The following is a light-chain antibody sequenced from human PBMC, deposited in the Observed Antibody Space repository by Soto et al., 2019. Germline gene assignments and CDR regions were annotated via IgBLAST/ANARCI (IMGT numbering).Light chain of an antibody. CDR2: GAS. CDR3: QQYRSSPFT. J-gene: IGKJ3*01. Sequence: EIVLTQSPGTLSLSPGERATLSCRASQSVTSSYLAWYQQKPGQAPRLLIYGASSRATGAPDRFSGSGSGTDFTLTISRLEPEDFAVYYCQQYRSSPFTFGPGTKVHIK. V-gene: IGKV3-20*01. CDR1: QSVTSSY.